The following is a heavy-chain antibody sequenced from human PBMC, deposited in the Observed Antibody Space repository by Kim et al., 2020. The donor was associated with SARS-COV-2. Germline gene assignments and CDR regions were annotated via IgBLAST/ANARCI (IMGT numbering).Heavy chain of an antibody. D-gene: IGHD3-16*01. CDR3: ARAMAFGGY. CDR2: SNK. V-gene: IGHV3-30-3*01. Sequence: SNKYYAESVKGRFTISRDNSKNTLYLQMNSLRAEDTAVYYCARAMAFGGYWGQGTLVTVSS. J-gene: IGHJ4*02.